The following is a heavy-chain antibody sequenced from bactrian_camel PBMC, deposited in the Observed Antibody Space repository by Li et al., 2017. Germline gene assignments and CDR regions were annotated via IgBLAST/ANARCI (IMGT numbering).Heavy chain of an antibody. Sequence: VQLVESGGESVQSGGSLTLSCAASGYSSIVNCMGWYRQGIGEEREGVAAVFTSDDSTYYTDSVKGRFTISQELSENTVFLQMNNLKPEDSAMYYCAVGALSDIQALHFDEKFFAYWGQGTQVTVS. V-gene: IGHV3S53*01. CDR3: AVGALSDIQALHFDEKFFAY. J-gene: IGHJ4*01. CDR1: GYSSIVNC. D-gene: IGHD3*01. CDR2: FTSDDST.